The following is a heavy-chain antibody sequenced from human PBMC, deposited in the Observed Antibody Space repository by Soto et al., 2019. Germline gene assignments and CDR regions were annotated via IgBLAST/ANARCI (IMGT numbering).Heavy chain of an antibody. CDR3: ARDYHVYSSSSSSGY. Sequence: GGSLRLSCAASGFTFSDYYMSWIRQAPGKGLEWVSYISSSGSTIYYADSVKGRFTISRDNAKNSLYLQMNSLRAEDTAVYYCARDYHVYSSSSSSGYWGQGTLVTVSS. V-gene: IGHV3-11*01. CDR2: ISSSGSTI. CDR1: GFTFSDYY. D-gene: IGHD6-6*01. J-gene: IGHJ4*02.